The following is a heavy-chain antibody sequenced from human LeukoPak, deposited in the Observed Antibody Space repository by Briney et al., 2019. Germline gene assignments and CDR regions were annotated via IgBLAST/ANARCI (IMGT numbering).Heavy chain of an antibody. Sequence: PGGSLRLSCAASGFTVSSNYMSWVRQAPGKGLEWVSVIYSGGSTYYADSVKGRFTISRDNSKNTLYPQMNSLRAEDTAVYYCARDRRLTGDDYWGQGTLVTVSS. J-gene: IGHJ4*02. CDR1: GFTVSSNY. CDR2: IYSGGST. D-gene: IGHD7-27*01. V-gene: IGHV3-66*02. CDR3: ARDRRLTGDDY.